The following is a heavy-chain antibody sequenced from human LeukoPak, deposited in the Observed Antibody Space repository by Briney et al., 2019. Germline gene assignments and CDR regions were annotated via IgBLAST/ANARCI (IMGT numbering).Heavy chain of an antibody. CDR2: ISSSSSYI. Sequence: GGSLRLSCAASGVTLGSYSMNWVRQAPGKGLEWVSSISSSSSYIYYADSVKGRFTISRDNAKNSLYLQMNSLRAEDTAVYYCARGRIQPTDYWGQGTLVTVSS. V-gene: IGHV3-21*01. D-gene: IGHD5-18*01. CDR1: GVTLGSYS. CDR3: ARGRIQPTDY. J-gene: IGHJ4*02.